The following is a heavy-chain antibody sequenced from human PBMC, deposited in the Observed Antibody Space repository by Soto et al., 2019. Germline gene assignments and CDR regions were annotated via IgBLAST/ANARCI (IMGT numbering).Heavy chain of an antibody. V-gene: IGHV4-39*01. J-gene: IGHJ4*02. CDR1: GGSISSSSYY. CDR3: ARHGRVVPTDY. Sequence: PSETLSLTCTVSGGSISSSSYYWGWIRQPPGKGLEWIGSIYYSGSTYYNPSLKSRVTISVDTSKNQSSLKLSSVTAADTAVYYCARHGRVVPTDYWGQGTLVTVSS. CDR2: IYYSGST. D-gene: IGHD2-15*01.